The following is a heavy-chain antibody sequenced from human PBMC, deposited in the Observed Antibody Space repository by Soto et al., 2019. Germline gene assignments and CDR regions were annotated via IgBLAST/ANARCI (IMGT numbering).Heavy chain of an antibody. CDR1: GFTFSSYW. CDR3: SSDRSGYSSSWSNWFDP. Sequence: GGSLRLSCAASGFTFSSYWMSWVRQAPGKGLEWVANIKQDGSEKYYVDSVKGRFTISRDNAKNSLYLQMNSLRAEDTAVYYCSSDRSGYSSSWSNWFDPWGQGTLVTVSS. V-gene: IGHV3-7*05. D-gene: IGHD6-13*01. J-gene: IGHJ5*02. CDR2: IKQDGSEK.